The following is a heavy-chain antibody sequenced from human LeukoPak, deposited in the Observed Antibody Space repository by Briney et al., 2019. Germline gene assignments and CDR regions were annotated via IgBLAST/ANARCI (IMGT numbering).Heavy chain of an antibody. Sequence: ASVKVSCKASGYTFTSYAMHWVRQAPGQRLEWMGWINAGNGNTKYSQKFQGRVTITRDTSASTAYMELSSLRSEDTAVYYCAGALGATTVNYFDYWGLGTLVTVSS. D-gene: IGHD1-26*01. V-gene: IGHV1-3*01. CDR2: INAGNGNT. CDR1: GYTFTSYA. CDR3: AGALGATTVNYFDY. J-gene: IGHJ4*02.